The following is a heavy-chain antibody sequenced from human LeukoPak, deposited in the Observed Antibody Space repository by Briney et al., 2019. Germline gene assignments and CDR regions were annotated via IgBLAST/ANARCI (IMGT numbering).Heavy chain of an antibody. CDR3: ATDYSQGARAQLPPGRY. D-gene: IGHD2-2*01. Sequence: ASVQVSCKVSGYTLTELSMHWVRQAPGKGLEWMGGCDPEDGETIYAQKFQGRVTMTEDTSTDTAYMELSSLRSEDTAVYYCATDYSQGARAQLPPGRYWGQGTLVTVSS. CDR1: GYTLTELS. V-gene: IGHV1-24*01. J-gene: IGHJ4*02. CDR2: CDPEDGET.